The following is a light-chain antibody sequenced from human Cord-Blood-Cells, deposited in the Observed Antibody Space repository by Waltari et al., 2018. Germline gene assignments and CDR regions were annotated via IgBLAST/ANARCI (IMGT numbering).Light chain of an antibody. Sequence: QSALTQPASVSGSPGQSITIPCTGTSSDVGSYNLVSWYQQHPGKAPKLMIYEVSKRPSGVSNRFSGSKSGNTASLTISGLQAEDEADYYCCSYAGSILFGGGTKLTVL. J-gene: IGLJ3*02. V-gene: IGLV2-23*02. CDR1: SSDVGSYNL. CDR3: CSYAGSIL. CDR2: EVS.